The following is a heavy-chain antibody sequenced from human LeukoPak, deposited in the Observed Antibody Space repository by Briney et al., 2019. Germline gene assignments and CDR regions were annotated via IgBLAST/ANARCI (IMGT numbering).Heavy chain of an antibody. CDR3: ASRGAFYYGSGSYFTGDY. CDR1: GGSISSYY. J-gene: IGHJ4*02. D-gene: IGHD3-10*01. CDR2: INHSGST. V-gene: IGHV4-34*01. Sequence: PSETLSLTCTVSGGSISSYYWSWIRQPPGKGLEWIGEINHSGSTNYNPSLKSRVTISVDTSKNQFSLKLSSVTAADTAVYYCASRGAFYYGSGSYFTGDYWGQGTLVTVSS.